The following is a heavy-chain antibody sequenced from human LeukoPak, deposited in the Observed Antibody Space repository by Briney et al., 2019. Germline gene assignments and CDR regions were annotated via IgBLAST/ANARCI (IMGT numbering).Heavy chain of an antibody. CDR3: AARYCTNGVCPNGDY. V-gene: IGHV1-69*05. Sequence: SVKVSCKASGYIFTSYYMHWVRQAPGQGLEWTGGIIPIFGTANYAQKFQGRVTITTDESTSTAYMELSSLRSEDTAVYYCAARYCTNGVCPNGDYWGQGTLVTVSS. J-gene: IGHJ4*02. CDR1: GYIFTSYY. D-gene: IGHD2-8*01. CDR2: IIPIFGTA.